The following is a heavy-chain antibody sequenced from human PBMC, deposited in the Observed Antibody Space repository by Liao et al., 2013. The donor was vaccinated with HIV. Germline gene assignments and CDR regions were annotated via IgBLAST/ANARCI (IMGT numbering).Heavy chain of an antibody. CDR2: IYTSGSS. CDR1: GGSISSYY. CDR3: ARDRGVVGVASPYDAFDI. V-gene: IGHV4-4*07. Sequence: QVQLQESGPGLVKPSETLSLTCTVSGGSISSYYWSWIRQPAGKGLEWIGRIYTSGSSNYNPSLKSRVTMSIDTSKNQFSLNLNSVTAADTAVYYCARDRGVVGVASPYDAFDIWGQGTMVTVSS. J-gene: IGHJ3*02. D-gene: IGHD2-15*01.